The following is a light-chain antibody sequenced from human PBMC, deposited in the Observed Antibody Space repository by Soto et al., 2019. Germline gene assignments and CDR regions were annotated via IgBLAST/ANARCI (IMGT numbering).Light chain of an antibody. J-gene: IGLJ2*01. CDR1: SSDVGGYNY. CDR2: DVS. CDR3: SSYTSSSALVL. V-gene: IGLV2-14*03. Sequence: QTVLTQPASVSGSPGQSITISCTGTSSDVGGYNYVSWYQQHPDQAPKLMIYDVSNRPSGVSNRFSGSKSGNTASLTISGLQAEDEADYYCSSYTSSSALVLFGGGTKVTVL.